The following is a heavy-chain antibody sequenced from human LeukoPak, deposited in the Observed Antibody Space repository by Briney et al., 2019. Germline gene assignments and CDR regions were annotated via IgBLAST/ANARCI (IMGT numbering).Heavy chain of an antibody. J-gene: IGHJ3*02. Sequence: ASVKVSCKASGYTFTSYGISWVRQAPGQGLEWMGWISAYNGNTNYAQKLQGRVTMTTDTSTSTAYMELRSLRSDDTAVYYCAGGSWSGYSLDAFDIWGQGTMVTVSS. CDR1: GYTFTSYG. D-gene: IGHD3-3*01. V-gene: IGHV1-18*01. CDR3: AGGSWSGYSLDAFDI. CDR2: ISAYNGNT.